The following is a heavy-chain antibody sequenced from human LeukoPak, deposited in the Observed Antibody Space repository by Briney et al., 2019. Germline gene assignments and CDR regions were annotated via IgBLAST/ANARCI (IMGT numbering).Heavy chain of an antibody. CDR2: ISAYNGNT. J-gene: IGHJ4*02. CDR1: GYTFTSYG. Sequence: ASVKVSCKASGYTFTSYGISWVRQAPGQGLEWMGWISAYNGNTNYAQKLQGRVTMTTDTSTSTAYMELRSLRSDDTAVYYCARDYYDGSGYYLFDYWGQGTLVTVSS. D-gene: IGHD3-22*01. V-gene: IGHV1-18*01. CDR3: ARDYYDGSGYYLFDY.